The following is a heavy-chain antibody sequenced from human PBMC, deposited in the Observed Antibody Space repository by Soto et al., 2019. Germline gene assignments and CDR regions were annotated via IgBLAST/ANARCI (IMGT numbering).Heavy chain of an antibody. CDR1: GYAISSGSY. CDR2: IHHTGNT. CDR3: ARGIEAMGPYNWFEP. J-gene: IGHJ5*02. V-gene: IGHV4-38-2*01. Sequence: PSETLSLTCAVSGYAISSGSYWDWIRQPSGRGLEWIGSIHHTGNTYYNPSLRGRVTVSVDTSTNQFSLKLSSVNAADTAVYYCARGIEAMGPYNWFEPWGKGTLVDVSS. D-gene: IGHD5-12*01.